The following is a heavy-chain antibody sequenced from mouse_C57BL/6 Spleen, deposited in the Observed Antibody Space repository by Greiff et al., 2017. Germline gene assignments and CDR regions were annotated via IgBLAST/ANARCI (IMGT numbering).Heavy chain of an antibody. CDR2: ISSGSSTI. Sequence: EVQLVESGGGLVKPGGSLKLSCAASGFTFSDYGMHWVRQAPEKGLEWVAYISSGSSTIYYADTVKGRFTISRDNAKNTLFLQMTSLRSEDTAMYYCARRGYYGSSSHYYAMDYWGQGTSVTVSS. CDR1: GFTFSDYG. D-gene: IGHD1-1*01. V-gene: IGHV5-17*01. J-gene: IGHJ4*01. CDR3: ARRGYYGSSSHYYAMDY.